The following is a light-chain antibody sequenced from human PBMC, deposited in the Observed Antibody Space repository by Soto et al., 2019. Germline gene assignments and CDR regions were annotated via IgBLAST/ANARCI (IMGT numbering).Light chain of an antibody. V-gene: IGLV2-14*01. CDR3: SSYTSSTTLV. J-gene: IGLJ2*01. CDR1: SSDVGTYNY. CDR2: EVS. Sequence: QSALTQPASVSGSPGQSITISCTGTSSDVGTYNYVSWYQQHPGKAPKLMIYEVSNRPSGVSNRFSGSKSGNTASLTISGLQADYEADYYCSSYTSSTTLVFGGGTKVTVL.